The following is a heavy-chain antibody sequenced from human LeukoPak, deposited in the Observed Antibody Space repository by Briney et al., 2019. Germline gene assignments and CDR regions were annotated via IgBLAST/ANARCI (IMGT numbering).Heavy chain of an antibody. CDR1: GYSFNSYW. J-gene: IGHJ3*02. Sequence: GESLKISCKGSGYSFNSYWIGWVRQMPGKGLEWMGIIYPGDSKNIYSPSLQGQVTMSVDKSISTAYLQWSSLKASDTAMYYCARLLGNYYDSSCCYEDDPFDIWGQGTMVTVSS. CDR2: IYPGDSKN. CDR3: ARLLGNYYDSSCCYEDDPFDI. V-gene: IGHV5-51*01. D-gene: IGHD3-22*01.